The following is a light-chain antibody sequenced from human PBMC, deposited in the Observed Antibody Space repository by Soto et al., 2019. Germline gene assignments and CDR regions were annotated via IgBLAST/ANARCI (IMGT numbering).Light chain of an antibody. J-gene: IGKJ1*01. V-gene: IGKV1-39*01. CDR2: AAS. CDR1: QDITNY. CDR3: QQSYSTPPT. Sequence: DIQMTQSPSSLSASVGDRVTITCQASQDITNYLNWYQQKPGKAPKLLIYAASSLQSGVPSRFSGSGSGTDSTLTISSLQPEDFATYYCQQSYSTPPTFGQGTKVDIK.